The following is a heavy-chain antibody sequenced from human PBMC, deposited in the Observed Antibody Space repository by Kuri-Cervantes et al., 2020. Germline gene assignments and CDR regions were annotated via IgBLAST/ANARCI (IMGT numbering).Heavy chain of an antibody. V-gene: IGHV1-3*01. CDR1: GYTFTSYS. J-gene: IGHJ6*02. Sequence: ASVKVSCKSSGYTFTSYSMHWVRQAPGQRLEWMGWINAGDGNTKYSQKFRGRVTITRDTSASTAYMELNSLRAEDTAVYYCARVPIPVIIAVAGTELYGMDVWGQGTTVTVSS. CDR3: ARVPIPVIIAVAGTELYGMDV. D-gene: IGHD6-19*01. CDR2: INAGDGNT.